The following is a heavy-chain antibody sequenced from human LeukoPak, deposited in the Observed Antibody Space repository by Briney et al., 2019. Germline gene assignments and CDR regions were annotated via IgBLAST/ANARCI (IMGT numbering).Heavy chain of an antibody. CDR3: ARRATVTTGYYYMDV. D-gene: IGHD4-11*01. J-gene: IGHJ6*03. Sequence: PSETLSLTCTVSGGSISSSSYYWGWIRQPPGKGLEWIGSIYYSGSTYYNPSLKSRVTISVDTSKNQFSLKLSSVTAADTAVYYCARRATVTTGYYYMDVWGKGTTVTVSS. CDR1: GGSISSSSYY. V-gene: IGHV4-39*01. CDR2: IYYSGST.